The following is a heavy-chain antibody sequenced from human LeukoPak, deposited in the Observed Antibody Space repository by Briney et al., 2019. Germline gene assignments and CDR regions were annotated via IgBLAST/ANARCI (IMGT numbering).Heavy chain of an antibody. D-gene: IGHD6-13*01. CDR3: ARAIAAGGVDY. Sequence: GGSLRLSCAESGFTFSGYSMNWVRQAPGKGLEWVSSISSGAYIYYADSVRGRFTISRDNAKNSLYLQMNSLRAEDTAVYYCARAIAAGGVDYWGQGTLVTVSS. V-gene: IGHV3-21*01. CDR2: ISSGAYI. J-gene: IGHJ4*02. CDR1: GFTFSGYS.